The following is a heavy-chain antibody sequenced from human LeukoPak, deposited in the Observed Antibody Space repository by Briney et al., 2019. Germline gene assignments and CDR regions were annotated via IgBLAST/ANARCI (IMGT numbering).Heavy chain of an antibody. CDR1: GDTFISYD. Sequence: ASVKVSCKASGDTFISYDISWVRQAPGQGLEWMGWISAYNGNTNYAQKFQGRVTMTIDTSTSTAYMELRSLRSDDTAVYYCARVRPTIFGVASPGEDYWGQGTLVTVSS. J-gene: IGHJ4*02. CDR2: ISAYNGNT. V-gene: IGHV1-18*01. CDR3: ARVRPTIFGVASPGEDY. D-gene: IGHD3-3*01.